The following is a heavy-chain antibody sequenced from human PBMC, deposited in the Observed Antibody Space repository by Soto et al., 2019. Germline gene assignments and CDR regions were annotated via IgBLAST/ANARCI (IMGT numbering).Heavy chain of an antibody. CDR2: LYWDDDK. D-gene: IGHD2-21*02. CDR1: GLSLRTTGVG. Sequence: QITLKESGPTLVKPTQTLTLTCTFSGLSLRTTGVGVGWVRQPPGKALEWLALLYWDDDKRYSPSLKRRLTITKDTSEKQVVLTMTTTDTVDTATYYCVQSRCGGDCLQIYSSHSYYGLAVWGQGTTVTVSS. V-gene: IGHV2-5*02. J-gene: IGHJ6*02. CDR3: VQSRCGGDCLQIYSSHSYYGLAV.